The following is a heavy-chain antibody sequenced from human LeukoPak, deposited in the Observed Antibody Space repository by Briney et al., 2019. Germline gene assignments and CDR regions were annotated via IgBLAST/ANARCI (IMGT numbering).Heavy chain of an antibody. CDR2: IYYSGST. V-gene: IGHV4-30-4*01. D-gene: IGHD5-12*01. J-gene: IGHJ4*02. CDR3: ARDTRKSIVATIDY. Sequence: SETLSLTCTVSGGSISSGDYYWSWIRQPPGKGLEWIGYIYYSGSTYYNPSLKSRVTVSVDTSKNQFSLKLSSVTAADTAVYYCARDTRKSIVATIDYWGQGTLVTVSS. CDR1: GGSISSGDYY.